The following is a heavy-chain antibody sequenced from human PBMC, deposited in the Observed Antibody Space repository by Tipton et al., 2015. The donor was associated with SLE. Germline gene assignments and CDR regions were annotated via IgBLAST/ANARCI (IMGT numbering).Heavy chain of an antibody. CDR3: ARGQPKGAFDI. J-gene: IGHJ3*02. Sequence: TLSLTCAVYGGSFSGYYWSWIRQPPGKGLEWIGEINHSGSTNYNPSLKSRVTISVDTSKNQFSLKLSSVTAADTAVYYCARGQPKGAFDIWGQGTMVTVSS. CDR1: GGSFSGYY. V-gene: IGHV4-34*01. D-gene: IGHD6-13*01. CDR2: INHSGST.